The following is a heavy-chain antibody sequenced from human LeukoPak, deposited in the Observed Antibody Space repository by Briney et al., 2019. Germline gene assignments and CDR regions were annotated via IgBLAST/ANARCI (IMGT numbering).Heavy chain of an antibody. CDR2: ISSSGGTT. D-gene: IGHD3-9*01. Sequence: PGGSLRLSCAASGFTFSDYYMSWIRQAPGKGLEWVSYISSSGGTTYYADSVKGRFTISRDNAKNSLYLQMDSLRVEDTATYYCTRGFDISDYWGQGAVVTVSS. J-gene: IGHJ4*02. CDR3: TRGFDISDY. CDR1: GFTFSDYY. V-gene: IGHV3-11*04.